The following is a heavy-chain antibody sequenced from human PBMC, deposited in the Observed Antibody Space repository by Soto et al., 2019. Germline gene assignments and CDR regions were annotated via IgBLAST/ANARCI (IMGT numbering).Heavy chain of an antibody. J-gene: IGHJ4*02. Sequence: QVQLVQSGAEVKKPGSSVKVSCKASGGTFSSYTISWVRQAPGQGLEWMGRIIPILGIANYAQKFQGRVTITADKSTSTAYMELSSLRSEDTAVYYCARDRGRTYYYVSSGYYSRDYWGQGTLVTVSS. D-gene: IGHD3-22*01. V-gene: IGHV1-69*08. CDR3: ARDRGRTYYYVSSGYYSRDY. CDR2: IIPILGIA. CDR1: GGTFSSYT.